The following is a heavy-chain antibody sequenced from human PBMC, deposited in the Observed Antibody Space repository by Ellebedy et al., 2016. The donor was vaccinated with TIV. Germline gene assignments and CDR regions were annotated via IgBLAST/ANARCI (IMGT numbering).Heavy chain of an antibody. CDR2: ISYDGSNK. CDR1: GFTFSSYA. D-gene: IGHD4-17*01. CDR3: AKVPHDYGDYEPGDY. J-gene: IGHJ4*02. V-gene: IGHV3-30-3*01. Sequence: GGSLRLXCAASGFTFSSYAMHWVRQAPGKGLEWVAVISYDGSNKYYADSVKGRFTISRDNSKNTLYLQMNSLRAEDTAVYYCAKVPHDYGDYEPGDYWGQGTLVTVSS.